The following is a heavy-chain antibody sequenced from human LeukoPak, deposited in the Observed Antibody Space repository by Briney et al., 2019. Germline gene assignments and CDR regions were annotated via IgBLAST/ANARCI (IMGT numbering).Heavy chain of an antibody. CDR1: GFTFSSYS. V-gene: IGHV3-48*04. CDR2: ISSSSSTI. J-gene: IGHJ4*02. CDR3: ARDRDIYYDTHFDY. Sequence: PGGSLRLSCAASGFTFSSYSMNWVRQAPGKGLEWVSYISSSSSTIYYADSVKGRFTISRDNAKNSLYLQMNSLRAEDTAVYYCARDRDIYYDTHFDYWGQGTLVTVSS. D-gene: IGHD3-22*01.